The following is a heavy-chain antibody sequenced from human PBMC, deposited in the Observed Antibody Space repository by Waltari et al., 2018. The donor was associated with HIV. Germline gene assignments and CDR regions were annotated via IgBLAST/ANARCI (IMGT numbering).Heavy chain of an antibody. CDR1: GFTFSSYA. CDR3: ARKWDIVVVPAAIGDAFDI. V-gene: IGHV3-23*01. CDR2: ISGSGGSR. J-gene: IGHJ3*02. D-gene: IGHD2-2*02. Sequence: EVQLLESGGGLVQPGGSLRLSCAASGFTFSSYAMSWVRQAPGKGLEWGSAISGSGGSRYYADVVKGRFTNSRDNAKNTLYLQMNSLRAEDTAVYYCARKWDIVVVPAAIGDAFDIWGQGTMVTVSS.